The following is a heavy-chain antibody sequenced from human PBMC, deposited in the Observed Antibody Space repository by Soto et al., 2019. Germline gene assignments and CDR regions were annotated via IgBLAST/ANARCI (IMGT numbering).Heavy chain of an antibody. CDR3: VKNVAAVGPDWFGP. Sequence: QVQLQESGPGLVKPSETLSLICTVSGGSTSDSYWSWIRQTAAKRLEWIGRIHSSGSNYYNPSLKSRVDMSVDRSHNQISLELRSVTVADTATYYCVKNVAAVGPDWFGPWGQGTLSPS. CDR1: GGSTSDSY. CDR2: IHSSGSN. D-gene: IGHD6-13*01. J-gene: IGHJ5*02. V-gene: IGHV4-4*07.